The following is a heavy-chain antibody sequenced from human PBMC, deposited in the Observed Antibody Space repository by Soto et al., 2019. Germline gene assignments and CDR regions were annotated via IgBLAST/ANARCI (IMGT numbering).Heavy chain of an antibody. CDR3: ARILFHFDISVHSPFDP. Sequence: HLVQSGPEVKKPGSSVKVSCKISSGTFSSYGINWVRQVPGQGLEWMGATIPIFATTNYTPKFQNRVTITADEATGTSYLELMSLTSDDSALSYCARILFHFDISVHSPFDPRGQGTLVTGSA. J-gene: IGHJ5*02. CDR1: SGTFSSYG. D-gene: IGHD3-22*01. V-gene: IGHV1-69*01. CDR2: TIPIFATT.